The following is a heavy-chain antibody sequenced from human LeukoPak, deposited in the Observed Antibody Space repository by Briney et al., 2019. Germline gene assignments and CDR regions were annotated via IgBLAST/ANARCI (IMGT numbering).Heavy chain of an antibody. CDR2: IDPNSGGT. CDR1: GYTFTGYY. V-gene: IGHV1-2*06. D-gene: IGHD3-22*01. Sequence: ASVKVSCKASGYTFTGYYMHWVRQAPGQGLEWMGRIDPNSGGTNYAQKFQGRVTMTRDTSISTAYMELSRLRSDDTAVYYCARGTYYYVSSGYFDYWGQGTLVTVSS. J-gene: IGHJ4*02. CDR3: ARGTYYYVSSGYFDY.